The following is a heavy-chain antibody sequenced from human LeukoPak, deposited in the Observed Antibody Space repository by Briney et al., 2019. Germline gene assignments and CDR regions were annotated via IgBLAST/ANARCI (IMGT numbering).Heavy chain of an antibody. J-gene: IGHJ6*02. Sequence: PGGSLRLSCAASGFTFSSYGMHWVRQAPGKGLEWVAVISYDGSNKYYADSVKGRFPISRDNSKNTLYLQMNSLRAEDTAVYYRAKGLGYCSGGSCYSDVYYGMDVWGQGTTVTVSS. CDR2: ISYDGSNK. V-gene: IGHV3-30*18. D-gene: IGHD2-15*01. CDR1: GFTFSSYG. CDR3: AKGLGYCSGGSCYSDVYYGMDV.